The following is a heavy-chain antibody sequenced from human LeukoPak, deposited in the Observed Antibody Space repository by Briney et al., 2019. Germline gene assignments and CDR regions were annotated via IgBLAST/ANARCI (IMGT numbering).Heavy chain of an antibody. D-gene: IGHD3-16*02. Sequence: PGGSLRLXCAASGFTFSSYWMSWVRQAPGKGLEWVANIKQDGSEKYYVDSVKGRFTISRDNAKNSLYLQMNSLRAEDTAVYYCARDGGSGGVFDYFDYWGQGTLVTVSS. CDR3: ARDGGSGGVFDYFDY. J-gene: IGHJ4*02. V-gene: IGHV3-7*01. CDR1: GFTFSSYW. CDR2: IKQDGSEK.